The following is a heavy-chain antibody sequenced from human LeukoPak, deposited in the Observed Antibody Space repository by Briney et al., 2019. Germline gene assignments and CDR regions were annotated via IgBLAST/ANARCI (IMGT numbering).Heavy chain of an antibody. CDR3: ARGAYNGDNWHFDL. CDR1: GFTLRMYD. Sequence: GGSLRLSCVASGFTLRMYDVHWVRLPAGEGLEWVSGFGTTGDTYYPDSVRGRFTISRENGKNSFYLQMNNLRVGDTAVYYCARGAYNGDNWHFDLWGRGTLVTVSS. V-gene: IGHV3-13*01. J-gene: IGHJ2*01. D-gene: IGHD2-21*02. CDR2: FGTTGDT.